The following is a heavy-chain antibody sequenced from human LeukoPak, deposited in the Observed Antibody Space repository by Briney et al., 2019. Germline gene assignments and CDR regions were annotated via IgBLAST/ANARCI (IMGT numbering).Heavy chain of an antibody. CDR3: ARGGFGENAFDI. CDR1: GLTFSSYS. V-gene: IGHV3-23*01. CDR2: ISASGSGT. Sequence: GGSLRLSCAVSGLTFSSYSMSWVRQAPGEGLYWVSGISASGSGTYYADSLKGRFTISRDNSKNTLYLQMNSLRAEDTAVYYCARGGFGENAFDIWGQGTMVTVSS. J-gene: IGHJ3*02. D-gene: IGHD3-10*01.